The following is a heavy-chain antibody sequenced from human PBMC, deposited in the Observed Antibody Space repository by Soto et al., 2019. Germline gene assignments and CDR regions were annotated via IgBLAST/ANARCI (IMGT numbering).Heavy chain of an antibody. CDR1: GGSISSSSYY. J-gene: IGHJ4*02. Sequence: SETLSLTCTVSGGSISSSSYYWGWIRQPPGKGLEWIGSIYYSGSTYYNPSLKSRVTISVDTSKNQFSLKLSSVTAADTAVYYCASGVEMATIWGQGTMGKVS. D-gene: IGHD5-12*01. CDR2: IYYSGST. V-gene: IGHV4-39*01. CDR3: ASGVEMATI.